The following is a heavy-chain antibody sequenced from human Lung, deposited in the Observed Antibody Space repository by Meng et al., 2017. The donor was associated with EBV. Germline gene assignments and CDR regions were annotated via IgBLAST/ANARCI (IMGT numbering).Heavy chain of an antibody. V-gene: IGHV4-31*03. J-gene: IGHJ4*02. D-gene: IGHD3-22*01. Sequence: QVQLQGSGPGLLKPSETLSLTCTVSGGSISSGGYYWSWIRQHPGKGLEWIGYIYYSGSTYYNPSLKSRVTISVDTSKNQFSLKLSSVTAADTAVYYCARVYYYDSSGYSHWGQGTLVTVSS. CDR3: ARVYYYDSSGYSH. CDR2: IYYSGST. CDR1: GGSISSGGYY.